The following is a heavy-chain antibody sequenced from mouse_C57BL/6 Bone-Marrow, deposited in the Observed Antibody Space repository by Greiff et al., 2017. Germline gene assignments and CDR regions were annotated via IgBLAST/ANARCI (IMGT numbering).Heavy chain of an antibody. J-gene: IGHJ1*03. V-gene: IGHV5-4*01. D-gene: IGHD1-1*01. CDR3: ARDPAVPHWYFGV. CDR2: ISDGGSYT. CDR1: GFTFSSYA. Sequence: EVMLVESGGGLVKPGGSLKLSCAASGFTFSSYAMSWVRQTPEKRLEWVATISDGGSYTYYPDNVKGRFTISRDNAKNTLYLQMSHLKSEDTAMDYGARDPAVPHWYFGVWGTGTTVTVSS.